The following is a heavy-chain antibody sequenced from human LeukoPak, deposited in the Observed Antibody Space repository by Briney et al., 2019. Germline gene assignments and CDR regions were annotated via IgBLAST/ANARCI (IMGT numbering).Heavy chain of an antibody. CDR1: GGSISSGGYY. D-gene: IGHD2-15*01. CDR2: IYYSGST. CDR3: ARKAHGGSNWFDP. V-gene: IGHV4-31*03. Sequence: SETLSLTCTVSGGSISSGGYYWSWIRQHPGKGLEWIGYIYYSGSTYYIPSLKSRVTISVDTSKNQFSLKLSSVTAADTAVYYCARKAHGGSNWFDPWGQGTLVTVSS. J-gene: IGHJ5*02.